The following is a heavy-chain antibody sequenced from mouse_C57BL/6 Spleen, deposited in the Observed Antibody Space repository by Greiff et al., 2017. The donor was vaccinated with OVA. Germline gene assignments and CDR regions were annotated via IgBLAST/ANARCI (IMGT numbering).Heavy chain of an antibody. V-gene: IGHV1-59*01. J-gene: IGHJ3*01. CDR2: IDPSDSYT. CDR3: ARPAHYYGSSYWFAY. D-gene: IGHD1-1*01. Sequence: VKLMESGAELVRPGTSVKLSCKASGYTFTSYWMHWVKQRPGQGLEWIGVIDPSDSYTNYNQKFKGKATLTVDTSSSTAYMQLSSLTSEDSAVYYCARPAHYYGSSYWFAYWGQGTLVTVSA. CDR1: GYTFTSYW.